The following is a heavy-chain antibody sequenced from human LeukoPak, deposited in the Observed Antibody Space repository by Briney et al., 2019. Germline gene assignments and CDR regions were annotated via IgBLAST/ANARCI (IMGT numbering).Heavy chain of an antibody. D-gene: IGHD6-6*01. V-gene: IGHV3-21*01. Sequence: GGSLRLSCAASGFTFNTHGMHWVRQAPGKGLEWVSSISSSSSYIYYADSVKGRFTISRDNAKNSLYLQMNSLRAEDTAVYYCARGRGSSSYGYWGQGTLVTVSS. CDR1: GFTFNTHG. CDR3: ARGRGSSSYGY. J-gene: IGHJ4*02. CDR2: ISSSSSYI.